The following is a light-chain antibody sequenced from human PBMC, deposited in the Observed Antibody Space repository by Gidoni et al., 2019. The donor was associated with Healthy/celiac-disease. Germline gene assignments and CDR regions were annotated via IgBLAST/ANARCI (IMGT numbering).Light chain of an antibody. CDR2: AAS. CDR1: QSISSY. V-gene: IGKV1-39*01. Sequence: DIQMTQSPSSLSASVGDRVTITCRASQSISSYLNWYQQKPGTAPKLLIYAASSLQSGVPSRFSGSGSGTDFTLTISSLQPEAFATYYCQQSYSTPYSFGQGTKLEIK. J-gene: IGKJ2*03. CDR3: QQSYSTPYS.